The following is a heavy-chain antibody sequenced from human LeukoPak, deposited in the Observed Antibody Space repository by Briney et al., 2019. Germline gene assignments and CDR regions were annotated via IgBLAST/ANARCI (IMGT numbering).Heavy chain of an antibody. V-gene: IGHV4-59*01. CDR2: IYYSGST. J-gene: IGHJ4*02. Sequence: SETLSLTCTVSGGSISSYYWSWIRQPPGKGLEWIGFIYYSGSTNYNPSLKSRVIISVGTSKNHFSLMLSSVTAADTAVYYCARGNIAVAGTLEYWGQGTLVTVSS. CDR3: ARGNIAVAGTLEY. CDR1: GGSISSYY. D-gene: IGHD6-13*01.